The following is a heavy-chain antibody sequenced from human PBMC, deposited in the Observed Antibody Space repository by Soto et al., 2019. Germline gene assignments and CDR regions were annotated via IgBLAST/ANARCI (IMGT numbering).Heavy chain of an antibody. CDR1: GGSISSGDYY. Sequence: PSETLSLTCTVSGGSISSGDYYWSWIRQPPGKGLEWIGYIYYSGSTYYNPSLKSRVTISVDTSKNTLYLQMNSLRAEDTAVYYCAKATHYASSGYYGFWGQGTLVTVSS. CDR3: AKATHYASSGYYGF. D-gene: IGHD3-22*01. CDR2: IYYSGST. V-gene: IGHV4-30-4*01. J-gene: IGHJ4*02.